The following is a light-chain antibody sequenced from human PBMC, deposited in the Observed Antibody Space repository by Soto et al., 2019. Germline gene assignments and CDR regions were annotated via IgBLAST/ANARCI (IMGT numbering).Light chain of an antibody. V-gene: IGLV2-14*01. Sequence: QSVLTQPASVSGSPGQSITISCTGTSSDVGGYNYVSWYQQHPGKAPKLMIYEVSNRPSGVSNRFSGSKSGNTASLTISGLQAEDEADYYCNSHTTSSTLVFGGGTKSPS. CDR1: SSDVGGYNY. CDR2: EVS. J-gene: IGLJ3*02. CDR3: NSHTTSSTLV.